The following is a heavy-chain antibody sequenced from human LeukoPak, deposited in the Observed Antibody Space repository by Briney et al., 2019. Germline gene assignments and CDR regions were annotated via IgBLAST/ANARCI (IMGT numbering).Heavy chain of an antibody. CDR2: TYYRSKWYN. CDR1: XDSVSSNSAA. D-gene: IGHD3-22*01. V-gene: IGHV6-1*01. CDR3: ARDLSLDYDSNGEAFDY. Sequence: LSLXCAXSXDSVSSNSAAWNWIRQSPSRGLEWLGRTYYRSKWYNDYAVSVKSRITINPDTSKNQFSLQLNSVTPEDTAVYYCARDLSLDYDSNGEAFDYWGQGTLVTVSS. J-gene: IGHJ4*02.